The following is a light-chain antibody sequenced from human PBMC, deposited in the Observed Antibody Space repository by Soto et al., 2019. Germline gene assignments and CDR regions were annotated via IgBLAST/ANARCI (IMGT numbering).Light chain of an antibody. CDR2: GAS. CDR3: QQYNNWPPAWT. J-gene: IGKJ1*01. Sequence: EIVLTQSPGTLSLSPGERATLSCRASQSVSSKYLAWYQQKRGQAPRLLIYGASSRATGIPDRFSGSGSGTDFTLTTSRLEPEDFAVSYCQQYNNWPPAWTFGQGTKVDIK. CDR1: QSVSSKY. V-gene: IGKV3-20*01.